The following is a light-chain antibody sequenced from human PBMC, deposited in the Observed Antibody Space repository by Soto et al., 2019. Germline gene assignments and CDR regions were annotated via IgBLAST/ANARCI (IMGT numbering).Light chain of an antibody. CDR2: ASS. J-gene: IGKJ2*01. V-gene: IGKV1-39*01. CDR1: QSVRIY. CDR3: QQSYSTPT. Sequence: IHMTRSPSSLSASVGYRFTITCRTSQSVRIYVNWYKQKPGKAPILLIYASSSLQSGVPSRLSGSASGTDFTLTTSSMAPEDFATYYCQQSYSTPTFGQGTKVDIK.